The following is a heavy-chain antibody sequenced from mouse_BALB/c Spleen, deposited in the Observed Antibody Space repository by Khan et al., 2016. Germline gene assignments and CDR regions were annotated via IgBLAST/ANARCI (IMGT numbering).Heavy chain of an antibody. Sequence: QVQLQQSGAELMKPGASVKISCKATGYTFSNYWIEWVKQRPGHGLEWIGDILPGSGYRNSHENFNGKATFTADASSYTAYMQLISLTSEGSDVYFCARAWYSMDYWGQGTSVTVSA. J-gene: IGHJ4*01. CDR3: ARAWYSMDY. CDR1: GYTFSNYW. V-gene: IGHV1-9*01. CDR2: ILPGSGYR.